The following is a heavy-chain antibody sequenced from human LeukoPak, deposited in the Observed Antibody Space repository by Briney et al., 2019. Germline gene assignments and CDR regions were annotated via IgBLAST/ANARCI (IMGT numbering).Heavy chain of an antibody. CDR3: ARVGTVTTFSWFDP. D-gene: IGHD4-11*01. CDR2: IIPIFGTA. J-gene: IGHJ5*02. Sequence: ASVKVSCKASGGTFSSYAISWVRQAPGQGPEWMGGIIPIFGTANYAQKFQGRVTITADESTSTAYMELSSLRSEDTAVYYCARVGTVTTFSWFDPWGQGTLVTVSS. V-gene: IGHV1-69*13. CDR1: GGTFSSYA.